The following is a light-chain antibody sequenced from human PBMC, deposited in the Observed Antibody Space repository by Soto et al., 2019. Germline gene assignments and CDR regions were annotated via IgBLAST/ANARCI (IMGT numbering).Light chain of an antibody. V-gene: IGKV1-27*01. J-gene: IGKJ1*01. CDR2: AAS. CDR1: QDIGKS. CDR3: QMYVTAPET. Sequence: DIQMTQSPSSLSASVGDRLTITCRASQDIGKSLAWYQQRPGKVPKPLIYAASTLNSGVPSRFRGGGSGTHFTLTISNLQPEDVATYYCQMYVTAPETFGQGTKVDIK.